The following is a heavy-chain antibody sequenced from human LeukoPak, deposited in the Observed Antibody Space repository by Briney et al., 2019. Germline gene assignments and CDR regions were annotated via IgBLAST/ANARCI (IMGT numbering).Heavy chain of an antibody. CDR2: IIPILGIA. V-gene: IGHV1-69*04. D-gene: IGHD4-17*01. CDR3: ARDVRGDFYFDY. CDR1: GGTFSSYA. J-gene: IGHJ4*02. Sequence: ASVKVSCKAFGGTFSSYAISWVRQAPGQGLEWMGRIIPILGIANYAQKFQGRVTITADKSASTAYMELSSLRSEDTAVYYCARDVRGDFYFDYWGQGTLVTVSS.